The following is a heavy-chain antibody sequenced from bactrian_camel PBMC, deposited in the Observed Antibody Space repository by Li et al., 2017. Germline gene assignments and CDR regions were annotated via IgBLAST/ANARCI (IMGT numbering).Heavy chain of an antibody. CDR2: IYSDGSNT. CDR3: AADSRWVCYSASWSEYHY. D-gene: IGHD1*01. J-gene: IGHJ4*01. V-gene: IGHV3-2*01. Sequence: HVQLVESGGGLVQPGGSLRLSCAASGFTFSSYYMNWVRQAPGKGLEWVSSIYSDGSNTNYADSVKGRFTISRDNAKNTVYLQMNSLKPEDTAMYYCAADSRWVCYSASWSEYHYWGQGTQVTVS. CDR1: GFTFSSYY.